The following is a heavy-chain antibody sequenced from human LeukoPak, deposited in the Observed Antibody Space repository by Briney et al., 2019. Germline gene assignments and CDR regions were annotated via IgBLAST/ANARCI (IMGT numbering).Heavy chain of an antibody. CDR3: AKETGRQQFPYDYSFDY. D-gene: IGHD3-16*01. CDR1: GFTFDDYS. J-gene: IGHJ4*02. CDR2: ISWDSSST. V-gene: IGHV3-43*01. Sequence: SGGPLRLSCAASGFTFDDYSMPWVRQAPGKGLEWVSLISWDSSSTYYADSVKGRFTISRDNSKNSLYLQMNSLRSEDTALYYCAKETGRQQFPYDYSFDYWGQGTLVTVSS.